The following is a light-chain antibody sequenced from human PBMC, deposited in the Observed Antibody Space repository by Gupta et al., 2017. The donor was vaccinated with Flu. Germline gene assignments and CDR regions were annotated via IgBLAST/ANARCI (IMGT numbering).Light chain of an antibody. J-gene: IGKJ5*01. CDR3: QQSDRSPMA. Sequence: PPSLSPAAGYRVAFACRACQAINTDLNWYQQKPGRAPNLLIYDASCWQSGVPSRFSGSGSGTDFTLTISSLEPEDFATYFCQQSDRSPMAFGLGTRVEIK. V-gene: IGKV1-39*01. CDR2: DAS. CDR1: QAINTD.